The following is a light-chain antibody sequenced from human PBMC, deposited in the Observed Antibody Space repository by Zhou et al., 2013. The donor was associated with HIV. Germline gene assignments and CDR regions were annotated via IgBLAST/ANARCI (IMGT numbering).Light chain of an antibody. J-gene: IGKJ1*01. CDR1: ENVNSNY. V-gene: IGKV3-20*01. CDR2: GAS. CDR3: QQYGXSRT. Sequence: EIVLTQSPGTLSLSPGERATLSRRASENVNSNYLAWYQQNPGQAPRLLIYGASSRATGIPDRFNGSGSGTKFTLTISRLEPEDFAVYYCQQYGXSRTFGLGTKVEI.